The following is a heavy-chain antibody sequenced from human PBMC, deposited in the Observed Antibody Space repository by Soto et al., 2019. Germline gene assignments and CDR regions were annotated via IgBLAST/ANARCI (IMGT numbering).Heavy chain of an antibody. CDR2: IYHSGST. D-gene: IGHD3-16*02. CDR3: ARGVSGAKYDYVWGSYRSYYFDY. V-gene: IGHV4-4*02. J-gene: IGHJ4*02. CDR1: GGSISSSNW. Sequence: SETLSLTCAVSGGSISSSNWWRWVRQPPGKGLEWIVEIYHSGSTNYNPSLRSRVTISVDTSRNQFSLKLISVTAADTAVYYCARGVSGAKYDYVWGSYRSYYFDYWGQGTLVTVSS.